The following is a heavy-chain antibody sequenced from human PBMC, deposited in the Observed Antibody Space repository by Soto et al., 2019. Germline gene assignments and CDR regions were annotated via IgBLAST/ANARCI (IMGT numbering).Heavy chain of an antibody. CDR1: GYTFTSYA. D-gene: IGHD6-13*01. CDR3: ARVGTLMAGPEY. J-gene: IGHJ4*02. Sequence: ASVKVSCKASGYTFTSYAMHWVRQAPGQRLEWMGWINAGNGNTKYSQKFQGRVTITRDTSASTAYMELSSLRSEDTAVYYCARVGTLMAGPEYWGQGNMVNVSA. V-gene: IGHV1-3*01. CDR2: INAGNGNT.